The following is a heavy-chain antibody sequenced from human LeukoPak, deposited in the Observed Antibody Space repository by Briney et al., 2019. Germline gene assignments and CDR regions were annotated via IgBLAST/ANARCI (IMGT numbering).Heavy chain of an antibody. D-gene: IGHD2-15*01. CDR3: ARDECSGGSCYSGY. CDR1: GGSISSYY. V-gene: IGHV4-59*01. J-gene: IGHJ4*02. Sequence: SETLSLTXTVSGGSISSYYWSWIWQPPGKGMEWIGYIYYSGSTKYSPSLKSRVTISVDTSKNQFSLKLSSVTAADTAVYYCARDECSGGSCYSGYWGQGTLVTVSS. CDR2: IYYSGST.